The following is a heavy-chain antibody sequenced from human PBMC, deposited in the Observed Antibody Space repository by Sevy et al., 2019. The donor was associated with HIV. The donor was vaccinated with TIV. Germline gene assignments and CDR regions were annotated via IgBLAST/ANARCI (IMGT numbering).Heavy chain of an antibody. CDR2: IYYSGST. CDR3: ARDRGSGWFWFDH. Sequence: SEILSLTCSVSGGSISSDYWSWIRQPPGKGLEWIGYIYYSGSTNYNPSLKSRVTISVDTSKNQVSLKVSSVTAADTAGYYWARDRGSGWFWFDHWGQGTLVTVSS. CDR1: GGSISSDY. D-gene: IGHD6-19*01. J-gene: IGHJ5*02. V-gene: IGHV4-59*01.